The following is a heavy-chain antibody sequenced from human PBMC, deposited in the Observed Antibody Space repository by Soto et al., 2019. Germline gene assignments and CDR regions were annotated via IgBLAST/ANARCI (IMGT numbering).Heavy chain of an antibody. CDR3: ARDRGDYESPPHFDY. CDR1: GYTFTSYG. Sequence: ASVKVSCKASGYTFTSYGISWVRQAPGQGLEWMGWIGAYNGNTNYAQKLQGRVTMTTDTSTSTAYMELRSLRSDDTAVYYCARDRGDYESPPHFDYWGQGTLVTVSS. V-gene: IGHV1-18*01. CDR2: IGAYNGNT. J-gene: IGHJ4*02. D-gene: IGHD2-21*02.